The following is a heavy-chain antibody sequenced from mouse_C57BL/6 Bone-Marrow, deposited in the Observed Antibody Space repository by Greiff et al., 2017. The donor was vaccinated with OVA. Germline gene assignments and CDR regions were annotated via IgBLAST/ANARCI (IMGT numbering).Heavy chain of an antibody. J-gene: IGHJ2*01. V-gene: IGHV1-19*01. CDR2: INPYNGGT. Sequence: VQLQQSGPVLVKPGASVKMSCKASGYTFTDYYMNWVKQSHGKSLEWIGVINPYNGGTSYNQKFKGKATLTVDKSSSTAYMELNSLTSEDSAVYYCARLYDVHDRDYWGQGTTLTVSS. D-gene: IGHD2-3*01. CDR1: GYTFTDYY. CDR3: ARLYDVHDRDY.